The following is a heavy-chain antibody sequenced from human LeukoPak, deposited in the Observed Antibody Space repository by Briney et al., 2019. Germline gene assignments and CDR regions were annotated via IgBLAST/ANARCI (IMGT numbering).Heavy chain of an antibody. CDR1: GFTFSSYE. Sequence: GGSLRLSCAASGFTFSSYEMNWVRQAPGKGLEWVSYISSSGSTIYYADSVKGRFTISRDNAKNSLYLQMNSPRAEDTAVYYCATSVVVPAAMYRVVSYYFDYWGQGTLVTVSS. J-gene: IGHJ4*02. D-gene: IGHD2-2*01. CDR3: ATSVVVPAAMYRVVSYYFDY. CDR2: ISSSGSTI. V-gene: IGHV3-48*03.